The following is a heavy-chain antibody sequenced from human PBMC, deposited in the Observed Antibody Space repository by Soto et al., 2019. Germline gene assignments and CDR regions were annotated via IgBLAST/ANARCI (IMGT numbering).Heavy chain of an antibody. J-gene: IGHJ4*02. CDR1: GGTFSSYA. CDR3: AMTREMITFGGVILIDY. D-gene: IGHD3-16*02. Sequence: GASVKVSCKASGGTFSSYAISWVRQAPGQGLEWMGGIIPIFGTANYAQKFQGRVTITADESTSTAYMELSSLRSEDTAVYYCAMTREMITFGGVILIDYWGQGAMVTVSS. V-gene: IGHV1-69*13. CDR2: IIPIFGTA.